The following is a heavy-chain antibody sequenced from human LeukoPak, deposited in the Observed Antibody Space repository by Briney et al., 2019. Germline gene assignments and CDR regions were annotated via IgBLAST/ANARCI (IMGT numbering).Heavy chain of an antibody. CDR1: GGSISSSSYS. Sequence: SETLSLTCTVSGGSISSSSYSWGWIRQPPGKGLEWIGSIYYSGSTYYNPSLKSRVTISVDTSKNQFSLKLSSVTAADTAVYYCASFSGGFGFDYWGQGTLVTVSS. J-gene: IGHJ4*02. D-gene: IGHD3-10*01. CDR3: ASFSGGFGFDY. CDR2: IYYSGST. V-gene: IGHV4-39*01.